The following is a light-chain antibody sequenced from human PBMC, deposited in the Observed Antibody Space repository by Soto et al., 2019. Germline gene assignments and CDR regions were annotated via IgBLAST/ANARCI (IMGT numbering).Light chain of an antibody. CDR3: QLYGTSPKT. CDR1: QSVSSSY. Sequence: EIVLTQSPGTLSLSPGERATLSSRASQSVSSSYLAWYQQKPGQAPRLLIYGASSRATGIPDRFSGSGSGTDFTLTISRLEPEDFAVYYCQLYGTSPKTFGQGTKVDIK. J-gene: IGKJ1*01. V-gene: IGKV3-20*01. CDR2: GAS.